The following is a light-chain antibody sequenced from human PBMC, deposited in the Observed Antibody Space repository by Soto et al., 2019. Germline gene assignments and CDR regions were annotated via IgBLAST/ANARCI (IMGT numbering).Light chain of an antibody. CDR1: SSDIGGSTY. CDR3: TSYTRSGLYV. CDR2: DVN. J-gene: IGLJ1*01. V-gene: IGLV2-14*01. Sequence: QSVLTQPASVSGSPGQSITVSCTGTSSDIGGSTYVSWYQQHPGKAPRLIIYDVNNRPSGVAARFSASKSGNTASLTISGLQAEDEADYYCTSYTRSGLYVFGTGTKVTAL.